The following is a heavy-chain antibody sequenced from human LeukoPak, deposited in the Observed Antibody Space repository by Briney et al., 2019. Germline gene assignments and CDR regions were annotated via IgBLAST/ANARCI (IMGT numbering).Heavy chain of an antibody. CDR3: AKLVIPSHSKYFDP. V-gene: IGHV3-23*01. D-gene: IGHD4-11*01. Sequence: GGSLRLSCAASGFIFTNYAMSWVRQAPGKGLEWVSTISQGGETPYYADSVKGRFTISRDNSKSTLHLQISSLSAEDTAVYYCAKLVIPSHSKYFDPWGQGTLVTVSS. J-gene: IGHJ5*02. CDR1: GFIFTNYA. CDR2: ISQGGETP.